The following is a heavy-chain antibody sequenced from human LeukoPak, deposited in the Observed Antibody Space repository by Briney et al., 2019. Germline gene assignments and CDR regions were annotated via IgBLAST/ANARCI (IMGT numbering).Heavy chain of an antibody. Sequence: GASVKVSCKASGGTFSSYAISWVRQAPGQGLEWMGGIIPFFGTANYAQKLQGRGTITADKSTSTAYMELSSLRSEDTAVYYCARARGTTSRFDPWGQGTLVTVSS. CDR3: ARARGTTSRFDP. CDR2: IIPFFGTA. V-gene: IGHV1-69*06. J-gene: IGHJ5*02. CDR1: GGTFSSYA. D-gene: IGHD1-26*01.